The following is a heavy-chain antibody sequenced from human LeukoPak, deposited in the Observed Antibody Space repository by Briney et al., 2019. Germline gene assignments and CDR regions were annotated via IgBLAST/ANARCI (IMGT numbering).Heavy chain of an antibody. D-gene: IGHD5-18*01. CDR2: IYYSGST. V-gene: IGHV4-61*08. CDR1: GGSISSGGSY. Sequence: SQTLSLTCTVSGGSISSGGSYWSWIRQPPGKGLEWIGYIYYSGSTNYNPSLKSRVTISVDTSKNQFSLKLSSVTAADTAVYYCARGYSYGEDAFDIWGQGTMVTVSS. CDR3: ARGYSYGEDAFDI. J-gene: IGHJ3*02.